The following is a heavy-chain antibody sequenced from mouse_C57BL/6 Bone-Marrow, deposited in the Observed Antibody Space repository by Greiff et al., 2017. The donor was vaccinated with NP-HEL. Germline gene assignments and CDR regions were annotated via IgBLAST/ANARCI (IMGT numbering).Heavy chain of an antibody. Sequence: VQLQQPGAELVKPGASVKLSCKASGYTFTSYWMHWVKQRPGQGLEWIGMIHPNSGSTNYNEKFKSKATLTVVKSSSTAYMQLSSLTSEDSAVYYCARDYYGNERDYWGQGTTLTVSS. J-gene: IGHJ2*01. CDR2: IHPNSGST. V-gene: IGHV1-64*01. CDR1: GYTFTSYW. CDR3: ARDYYGNERDY. D-gene: IGHD1-1*01.